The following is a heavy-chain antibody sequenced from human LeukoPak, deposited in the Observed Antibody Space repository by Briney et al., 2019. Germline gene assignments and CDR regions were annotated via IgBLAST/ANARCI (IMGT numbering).Heavy chain of an antibody. CDR1: GFTFSSYS. J-gene: IGHJ3*02. Sequence: PGGSLRLSCAASGFTFSSYSMNWVRQAPGKGLEWVSSISSSSSYIYYADSVKGRFTISRDNAKNSLYLQMNSLRAEDTAVYYCARAGGTTTGAFDIWGQGTMVTVSS. CDR2: ISSSSSYI. D-gene: IGHD1-26*01. V-gene: IGHV3-21*01. CDR3: ARAGGTTTGAFDI.